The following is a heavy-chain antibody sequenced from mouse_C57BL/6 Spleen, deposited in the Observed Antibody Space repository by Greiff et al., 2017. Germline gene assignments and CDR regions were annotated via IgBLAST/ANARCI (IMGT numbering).Heavy chain of an antibody. J-gene: IGHJ4*01. CDR2: IYPRDGST. V-gene: IGHV1-78*01. D-gene: IGHD1-1*01. CDR1: CYTFTDHT. Sequence: LQQSDAELVKPGASVKISCNISCYTFTDHTIHWMQQRPAQGVDWIRYIYPRDGSTKYHDQLKDKATSSADKSSSTASMPLNSLTSAESAVYFCANRSSYYDAMDYWGQGTSDTVSS. CDR3: ANRSSYYDAMDY.